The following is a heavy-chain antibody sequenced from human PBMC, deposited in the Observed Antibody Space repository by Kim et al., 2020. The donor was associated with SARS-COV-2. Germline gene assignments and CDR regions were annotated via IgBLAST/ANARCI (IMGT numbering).Heavy chain of an antibody. Sequence: GGSLRLSCAASGFTFSSFDMHWVRQAPGKGLEWVAVIWYDGSTQYYADSVKGRFTISRDNSKNTLYLQMNSLRAEDTAVYYCARGEKYYDTRVDYWGQGNVVIVSS. CDR1: GFTFSSFD. CDR2: IWYDGSTQ. V-gene: IGHV3-33*01. D-gene: IGHD3-22*01. J-gene: IGHJ4*02. CDR3: ARGEKYYDTRVDY.